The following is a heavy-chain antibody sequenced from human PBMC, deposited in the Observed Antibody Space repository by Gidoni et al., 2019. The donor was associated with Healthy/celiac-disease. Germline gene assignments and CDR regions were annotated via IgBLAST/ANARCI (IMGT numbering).Heavy chain of an antibody. D-gene: IGHD1-26*01. CDR2: ISSSSSYI. CDR1: FTFSSYS. J-gene: IGHJ4*02. CDR3: ARYGDGSYDFDY. V-gene: IGHV3-21*01. Sequence: FTFSSYSMNWVRQAPGKGLEWVSSISSSSSYIYYADSVKGRFTISRDNAKNSLYLQMNSLRAEDTAVYYCARYGDGSYDFDYWGQGTLVTVSS.